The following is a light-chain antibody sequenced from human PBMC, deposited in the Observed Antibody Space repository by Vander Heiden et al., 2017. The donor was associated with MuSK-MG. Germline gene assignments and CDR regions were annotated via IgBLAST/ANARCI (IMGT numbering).Light chain of an antibody. J-gene: IGKJ4*01. CDR1: QSISSY. CDR2: AAS. Sequence: DIQMTHAPSALSAPVGDRVTITWRASQSISSYLNWYQQKPGKAPKLLVYAASSLQSGVPSRFSGSGSGTDFTVTISSLQPEDFASYYCQQSYSTPLTFGGGTRVEIK. V-gene: IGKV1-39*01. CDR3: QQSYSTPLT.